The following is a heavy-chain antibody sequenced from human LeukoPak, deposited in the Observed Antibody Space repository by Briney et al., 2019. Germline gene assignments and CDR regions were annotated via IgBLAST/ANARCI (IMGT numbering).Heavy chain of an antibody. Sequence: GASVKVSCKASGYSFTSHYMHWVRQAPGQGLEWMGWISAYNGNTNYAQKLQGRVTMTTDTSTSTAYMELRSLRSDDTAVYYCARDLYDSSGYSGFDPWGQGTLVTVSS. CDR2: ISAYNGNT. CDR3: ARDLYDSSGYSGFDP. J-gene: IGHJ5*02. CDR1: GYSFTSHY. D-gene: IGHD3-22*01. V-gene: IGHV1-18*04.